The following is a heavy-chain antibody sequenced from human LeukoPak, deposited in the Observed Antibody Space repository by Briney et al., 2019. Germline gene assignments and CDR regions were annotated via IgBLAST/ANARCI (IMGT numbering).Heavy chain of an antibody. Sequence: GGSLRLSCPASGFIFTNAWMNWVRQAPGKGLEWVGRIKSKPDGGTTDYTAPVKGRFTISRDDSKNTVYLQMNSLETEDTAVYYCTTGSSSYKGLDYWGQGTLVTVSS. D-gene: IGHD2-2*01. CDR1: GFIFTNAW. CDR3: TTGSSSYKGLDY. J-gene: IGHJ4*02. V-gene: IGHV3-15*01. CDR2: IKSKPDGGTT.